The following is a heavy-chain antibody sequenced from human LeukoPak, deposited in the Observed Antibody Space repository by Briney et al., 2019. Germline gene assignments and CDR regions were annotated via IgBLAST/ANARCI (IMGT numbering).Heavy chain of an antibody. J-gene: IGHJ3*02. Sequence: GESLKISCAASGFSFSSYWMTWVRQAPGKGLEWVANINQDGSAKPYVDSVKGRFTISRDNAKNSLYLQMNSLRAEDTAVYYCTRDPTYGIGAFDIWGQGTMVTVSS. CDR3: TRDPTYGIGAFDI. V-gene: IGHV3-7*01. CDR1: GFSFSSYW. D-gene: IGHD4-17*01. CDR2: INQDGSAK.